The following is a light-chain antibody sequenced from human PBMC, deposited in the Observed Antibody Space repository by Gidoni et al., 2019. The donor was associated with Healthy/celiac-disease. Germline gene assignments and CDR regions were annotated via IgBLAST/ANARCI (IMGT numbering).Light chain of an antibody. CDR2: DNN. V-gene: IGLV1-51*01. CDR1: SSNIGNIY. CDR3: GTWDSSLSDVV. J-gene: IGLJ2*01. Sequence: QSVLTQPPSVSAAPGQKVPISCSGSSSNIGNIYVSCYQQLPGTAPKLLIYDNNKRPSGIPDRFSGSKSGTSATLGITGLQTGDEADYYCGTWDSSLSDVVFGGGTKLTVL.